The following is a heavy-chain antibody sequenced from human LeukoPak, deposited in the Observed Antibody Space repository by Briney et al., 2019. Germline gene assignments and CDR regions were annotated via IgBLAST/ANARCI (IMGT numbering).Heavy chain of an antibody. J-gene: IGHJ6*03. Sequence: PSETLSLTCTVSGGSISSSSYYWGWIRQPPGKGLEWIGSIYYSGSTNYNPSLKSRVTISVDTSKNQFSLKLSSVTAADTAVYYCARGGGITSQPWVYYYMDVWGKGTTVTVSS. V-gene: IGHV4-39*07. CDR1: GGSISSSSYY. CDR2: IYYSGST. D-gene: IGHD3-16*01. CDR3: ARGGGITSQPWVYYYMDV.